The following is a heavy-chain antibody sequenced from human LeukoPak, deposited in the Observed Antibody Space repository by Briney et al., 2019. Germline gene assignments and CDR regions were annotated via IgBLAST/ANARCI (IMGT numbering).Heavy chain of an antibody. D-gene: IGHD1-7*01. CDR2: IIPIFGTA. CDR1: GYTFTSYG. J-gene: IGHJ6*03. V-gene: IGHV1-69*13. Sequence: ASMKVSCKASGYTFTSYGISWVRQAPGQGLEWMGGIIPIFGTANYAQKFQGRVTITADESTSTAYMELSSLRSEDTAVYYCARVTREELYYYDDMDVWGKGTTVTVSS. CDR3: ARVTREELYYYDDMDV.